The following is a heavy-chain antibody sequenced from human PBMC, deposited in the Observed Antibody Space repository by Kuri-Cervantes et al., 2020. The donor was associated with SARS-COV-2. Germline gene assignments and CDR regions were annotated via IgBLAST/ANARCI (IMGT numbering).Heavy chain of an antibody. J-gene: IGHJ4*02. Sequence: GESLKISCAASGFDFSRSAMHWVRQAPGKGLEWVAVISYDGNNKDCTASGKGRFTISRDNSQNTLYLQMNSPKSEDTAFYYCARDRLGVHDSWGQGTLVTVSS. CDR2: ISYDGNNK. V-gene: IGHV3-30-3*01. CDR1: GFDFSRSA. CDR3: ARDRLGVHDS. D-gene: IGHD2-8*01.